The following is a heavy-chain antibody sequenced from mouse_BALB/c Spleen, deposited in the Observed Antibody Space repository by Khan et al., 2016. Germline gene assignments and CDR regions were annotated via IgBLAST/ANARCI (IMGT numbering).Heavy chain of an antibody. D-gene: IGHD3-3*01. Sequence: EVQLVETGGGLVKPGGSLKLSCAASGFAFSSYDMSWVRQTPEKRLEWVAYISSGGGSTFYPDTVKGRFTISRDNAKNTLYLQMSSLKSEDTAMYYCASGDDYFDYWGQGTTLTVSS. CDR2: ISSGGGST. J-gene: IGHJ2*01. CDR3: ASGDDYFDY. CDR1: GFAFSSYD. V-gene: IGHV5-12-1*01.